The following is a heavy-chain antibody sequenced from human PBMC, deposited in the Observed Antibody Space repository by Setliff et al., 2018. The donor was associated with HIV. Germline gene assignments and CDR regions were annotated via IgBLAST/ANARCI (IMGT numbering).Heavy chain of an antibody. CDR3: ARLSYDYVWGSYRYTDYYYYMDV. V-gene: IGHV4-34*01. CDR2: VRHTGST. D-gene: IGHD3-16*02. J-gene: IGHJ6*03. Sequence: SETLSLTCAVYGGSLSGYYWRWIRQPPGKGLEWIGDVRHTGSTNYNPSLKSRITISADTSKNQFSLKLSSVTAADTAVYYCARLSYDYVWGSYRYTDYYYYMDVWGKGTTVTVS. CDR1: GGSLSGYY.